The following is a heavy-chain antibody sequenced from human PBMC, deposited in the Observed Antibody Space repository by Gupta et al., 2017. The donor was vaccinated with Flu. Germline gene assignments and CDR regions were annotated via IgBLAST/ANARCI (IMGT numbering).Heavy chain of an antibody. CDR1: GGSFSGYY. V-gene: IGHV4-34*01. J-gene: IGHJ4*02. CDR2: INHSGST. Sequence: QVQLQQWGAGLLKPSETLSLTCAVYGGSFSGYYWSWIRQPPGKGLEWIGEINHSGSTNYNPSLKSRVTISVDTSKNQFSLKLSSVTAADTAVYYCARAGYCSSTSCLGWDYWGQGTLVTVSS. D-gene: IGHD2-2*01. CDR3: ARAGYCSSTSCLGWDY.